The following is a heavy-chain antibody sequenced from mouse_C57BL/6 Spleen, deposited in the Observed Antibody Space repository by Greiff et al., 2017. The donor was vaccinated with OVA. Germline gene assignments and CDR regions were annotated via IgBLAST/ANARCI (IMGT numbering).Heavy chain of an antibody. CDR2: IYPRSGNT. V-gene: IGHV1-81*01. D-gene: IGHD3-1*01. CDR1: GYTFTSYG. CDR3: ARIGGFAY. Sequence: QVQLQQSGAELARPGASVKLSCKASGYTFTSYGISWVKQRTGQGLEWIGEIYPRSGNTYYNEKFKGKATLTADKSSSTAYMELRSLTSEDSAVYSCARIGGFAYWGQGTLVTVSA. J-gene: IGHJ3*01.